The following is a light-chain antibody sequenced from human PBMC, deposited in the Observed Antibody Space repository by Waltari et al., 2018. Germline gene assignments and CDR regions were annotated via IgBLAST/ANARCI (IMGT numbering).Light chain of an antibody. CDR2: DFS. CDR3: SSYTSISTLV. CDR1: TSDVGGYNY. Sequence: QSALTQPASVSGSPGQSITISCTGTTSDVGGYNYVSWYQQPPGKAPKVMLYDFSNRPSGVSNRFSGSKSGNTASLTISGLQAEDEADYYCSSYTSISTLVFGTGTKVTVL. J-gene: IGLJ1*01. V-gene: IGLV2-14*03.